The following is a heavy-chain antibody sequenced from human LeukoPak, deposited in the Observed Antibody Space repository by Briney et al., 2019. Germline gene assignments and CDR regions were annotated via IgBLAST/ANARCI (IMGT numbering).Heavy chain of an antibody. V-gene: IGHV2-70*16. D-gene: IGHD2-15*01. J-gene: IGHJ6*03. CDR1: GGSISSYYW. CDR2: IDWDDDK. CDR3: ARSFFSGGSWDYYMDV. Sequence: TLSLTCTVSGGSISSYYWSWIRQPPGKALEWLARIDWDDDKFYSTSLKTRLTITKDTSKNQVVLTMTNMDPVDTATYYCARSFFSGGSWDYYMDVWGKGTTVTVSS.